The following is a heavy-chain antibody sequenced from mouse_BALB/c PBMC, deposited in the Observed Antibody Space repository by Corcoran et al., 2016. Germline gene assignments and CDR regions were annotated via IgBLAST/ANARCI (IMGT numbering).Heavy chain of an antibody. CDR1: GYSFTDYN. CDR3: ARFFYYGSSYAMYY. D-gene: IGHD1-1*01. Sequence: EVQLQQSGPELVKPGASMKISCKASGYSFTDYNMNWVKQSHGKNLEWIGLINPYNGGTRYNQKFKGKATLTVDKSSSTAYMELLSLTSEDSAVYFCARFFYYGSSYAMYYWGQGTSLPVSS. CDR2: INPYNGGT. J-gene: IGHJ4*01. V-gene: IGHV1-18*01.